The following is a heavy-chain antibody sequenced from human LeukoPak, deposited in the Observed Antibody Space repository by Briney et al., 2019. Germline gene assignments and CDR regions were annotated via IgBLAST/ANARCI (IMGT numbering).Heavy chain of an antibody. Sequence: GGSLRLSCAASGFTFSSYGMHWVRQAPGKGLEWVAVISYDGSNKYYADSVKGRFTISRDNSKNTLYLQMNSLRAEDTAVYYCARTPNSNYFDFDYWGQGTLVTVSS. CDR1: GFTFSSYG. CDR3: ARTPNSNYFDFDY. V-gene: IGHV3-30*03. CDR2: ISYDGSNK. J-gene: IGHJ4*02. D-gene: IGHD4-11*01.